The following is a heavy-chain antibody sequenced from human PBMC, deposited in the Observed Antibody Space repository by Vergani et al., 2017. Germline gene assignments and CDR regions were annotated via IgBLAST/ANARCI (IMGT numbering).Heavy chain of an antibody. CDR3: AKDSWTSELRGVYWFDT. V-gene: IGHV4-61*02. D-gene: IGHD3-10*01. J-gene: IGHJ5*02. CDR1: GGSITSGSFY. Sequence: QVQLHESGPGLVKPSQTLSLTCTVSGGSITSGSFYWSWIRQPAGKGLEWIGRIHSSGTTNYNPSLKSRVTLSVDTSKNQLSLRMNSVTAADTAVYYCAKDSWTSELRGVYWFDTWGQGTLVSVSS. CDR2: IHSSGTT.